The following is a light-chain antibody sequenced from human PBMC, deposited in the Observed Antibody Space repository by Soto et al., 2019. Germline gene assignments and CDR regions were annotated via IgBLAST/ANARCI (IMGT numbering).Light chain of an antibody. CDR3: QQYDNWPRT. CDR1: QSVSSK. V-gene: IGKV3-15*01. Sequence: EIVMTQSPATLSVSPGERATLSCRASQSVSSKLAWYQQKPGQAPRLLIFGASSRATGIPARFSGSGSGTEFTLTINSLQSEDFAVYYCQQYDNWPRTFGQGTRLEIK. J-gene: IGKJ5*01. CDR2: GAS.